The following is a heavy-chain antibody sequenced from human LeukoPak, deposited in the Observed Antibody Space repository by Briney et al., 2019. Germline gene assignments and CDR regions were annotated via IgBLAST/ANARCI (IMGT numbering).Heavy chain of an antibody. CDR1: GFTFSNYA. CDR2: ISGSGGST. V-gene: IGHV3-23*01. D-gene: IGHD2-15*01. Sequence: GGSLRLSCAASGFTFSNYAMSRVRQAPGKGLEWVSGISGSGGSTYYADSVKGRFTISRDNSKNTLYLQMNSLRAEDTAVYYSARGYCSGGTCYWYFDLWGRGTQVTVSS. J-gene: IGHJ2*01. CDR3: ARGYCSGGTCYWYFDL.